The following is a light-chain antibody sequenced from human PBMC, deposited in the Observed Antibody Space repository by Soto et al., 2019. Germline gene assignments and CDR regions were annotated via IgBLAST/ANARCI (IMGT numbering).Light chain of an antibody. CDR1: QDIRKY. CDR2: DVS. J-gene: IGKJ5*01. CDR3: QQFAYVPIT. V-gene: IGKV1-33*01. Sequence: DIQMTQSPSSLSASVGDRVTITCQASQDIRKYLNWYQQTPGKAPNLLIHDVSSLQTGVPSRFSGSGSKTNFTFTINSLQPEDVATYYCQQFAYVPITFGQGTRLEIK.